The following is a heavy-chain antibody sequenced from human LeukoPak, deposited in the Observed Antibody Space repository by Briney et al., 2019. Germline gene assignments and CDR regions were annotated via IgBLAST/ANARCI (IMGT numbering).Heavy chain of an antibody. V-gene: IGHV3-7*01. CDR1: GFTFSSYW. CDR2: IKQDGSEK. Sequence: PGGSLRLSCEASGFTFSSYWMSWVRQAPGKGLEWVANIKQDGSEKYYVDSVKGRFTISRDNAKNSLYLQMNSLRAEDTAVYYCARDPVQDFDYWGQGTLVTVSS. CDR3: ARDPVQDFDY. J-gene: IGHJ4*02. D-gene: IGHD1-1*01.